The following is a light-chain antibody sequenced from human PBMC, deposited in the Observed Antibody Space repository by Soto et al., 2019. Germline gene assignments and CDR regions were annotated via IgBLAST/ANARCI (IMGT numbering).Light chain of an antibody. J-gene: IGLJ2*01. CDR2: GNS. V-gene: IGLV1-40*01. CDR3: QSDDSSRSGSVV. Sequence: QSALTQSPSVSGAPGQRVTISCTGSSSNIGAGYDVHWYQQLPGTAPKLLIYGNSNRPSGVPDRFSGSKSGTSASLAITGLQAEDEADYYCQSDDSSRSGSVVFGGGTKLTVL. CDR1: SSNIGAGYD.